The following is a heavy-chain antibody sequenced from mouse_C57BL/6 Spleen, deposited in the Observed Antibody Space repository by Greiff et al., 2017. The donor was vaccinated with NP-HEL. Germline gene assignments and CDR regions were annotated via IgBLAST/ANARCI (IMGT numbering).Heavy chain of an antibody. D-gene: IGHD2-4*01. Sequence: DVKLVESGGGLVKPGGSLKLSCAASGFTFSSYAMSWVRQTPEKRLEWVATISDGGSYTYYPDNVKGRFTISRDNAKNNLYLQMSHLKSEDTAMYYCARDQRYDYDALYAMDYWGQGTSVTVSS. CDR3: ARDQRYDYDALYAMDY. V-gene: IGHV5-4*01. J-gene: IGHJ4*01. CDR2: ISDGGSYT. CDR1: GFTFSSYA.